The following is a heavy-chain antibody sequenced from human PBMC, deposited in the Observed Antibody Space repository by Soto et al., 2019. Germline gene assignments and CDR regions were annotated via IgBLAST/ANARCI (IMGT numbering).Heavy chain of an antibody. Sequence: GGSLRLSCAASGFIFSDYYMSWVLQTPGKXLEWVSYISIRSTYTNYADSVKGRFTISRDNTKNSLYLQMDSLRVEDTAVYYCPRDLARKSGKAGRYYYDMDVWGQGTPDTVSS. CDR2: ISIRSTYT. V-gene: IGHV3-11*06. J-gene: IGHJ6*02. CDR3: PRDLARKSGKAGRYYYDMDV. D-gene: IGHD3-10*01. CDR1: GFIFSDYY.